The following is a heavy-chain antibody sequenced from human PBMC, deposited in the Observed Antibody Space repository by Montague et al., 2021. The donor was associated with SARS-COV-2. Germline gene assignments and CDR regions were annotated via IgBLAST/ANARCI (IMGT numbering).Heavy chain of an antibody. Sequence: SLRLSCATSGFTFRNFAMNWVRQAPGKGLEWVSLIYSDGSHTFYADSVKGRSTILRDDFKNTVSLQMDSLRVEDTAAYYCAKGSPAGGRHPFDMWGQGTMVTVSS. D-gene: IGHD1-26*01. CDR1: GFTFRNFA. J-gene: IGHJ3*02. CDR2: IYSDGSHT. V-gene: IGHV3-23*03. CDR3: AKGSPAGGRHPFDM.